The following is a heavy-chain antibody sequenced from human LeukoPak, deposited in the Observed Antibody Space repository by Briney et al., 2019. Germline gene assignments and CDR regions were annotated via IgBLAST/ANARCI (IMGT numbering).Heavy chain of an antibody. CDR3: ARGGPFDI. CDR1: GGSFSGYY. V-gene: IGHV4-34*01. J-gene: IGHJ3*02. Sequence: SETLPLTCAVYGGSFSGYYWSWIRQPPGKGLEWIGEINHSGSTNYNPSLKSRVTISVDTSKNQFSLKLSSVTAADTAVYYCARGGPFDIWGQGTMVTVSS. CDR2: INHSGST.